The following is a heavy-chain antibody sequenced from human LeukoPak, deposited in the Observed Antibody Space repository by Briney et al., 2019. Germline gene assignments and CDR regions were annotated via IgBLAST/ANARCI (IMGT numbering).Heavy chain of an antibody. J-gene: IGHJ5*01. CDR3: ARDAGSAWISWFDS. CDR1: GFIFSDYA. D-gene: IGHD6-19*01. V-gene: IGHV3-30-3*01. Sequence: GMSLRLSCTASGFIFSDYAMHWVRQAPGKGLEWVAVMSADGINTFYAASVRGRFTISRDNSKGTVNLQMNRLTSEDTAVYYCARDAGSAWISWFDSWGQGSVVAVSS. CDR2: MSADGINT.